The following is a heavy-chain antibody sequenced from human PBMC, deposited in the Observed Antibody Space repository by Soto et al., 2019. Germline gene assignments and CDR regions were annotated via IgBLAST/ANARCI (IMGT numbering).Heavy chain of an antibody. D-gene: IGHD2-15*01. Sequence: SVKVSCKASGGTFSSYTISWVRQAPGQGLEWMGRIIPILGIANYAQKFQGRVTITADKSTSTAYMELSSLRSEDTAVYYCARDEHCSGGSCYYCYGMDVWGQGTTVTVSS. CDR3: ARDEHCSGGSCYYCYGMDV. J-gene: IGHJ6*02. V-gene: IGHV1-69*04. CDR1: GGTFSSYT. CDR2: IIPILGIA.